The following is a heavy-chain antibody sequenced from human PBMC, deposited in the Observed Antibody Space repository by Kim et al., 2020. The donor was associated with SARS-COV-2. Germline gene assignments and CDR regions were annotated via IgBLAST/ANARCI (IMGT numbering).Heavy chain of an antibody. Sequence: ADAGRGRFTISRDNSRNTLDLQMNGLGAEDTTVYYCARARGGGYSYGYDYWGQGTLVTVSS. D-gene: IGHD5-18*01. V-gene: IGHV3-30*03. CDR3: ARARGGGYSYGYDY. J-gene: IGHJ4*02.